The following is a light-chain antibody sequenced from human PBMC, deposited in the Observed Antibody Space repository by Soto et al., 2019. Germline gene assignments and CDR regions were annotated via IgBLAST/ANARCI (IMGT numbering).Light chain of an antibody. CDR2: DVS. Sequence: QSALTQPASVSGSPGQSITISCTGTSSDVGGYNYVSWYQQHPGKTPKLMIYDVSNRPSGVSNRFSGSKSGNTASRTISGLQAEDEAYYDCSSYTSSSTRVVFGGGTKLTVL. V-gene: IGLV2-14*01. J-gene: IGLJ2*01. CDR1: SSDVGGYNY. CDR3: SSYTSSSTRVV.